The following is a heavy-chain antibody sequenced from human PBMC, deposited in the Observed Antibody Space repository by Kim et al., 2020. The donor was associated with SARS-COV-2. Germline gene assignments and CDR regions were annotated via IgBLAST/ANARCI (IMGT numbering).Heavy chain of an antibody. D-gene: IGHD6-13*01. Sequence: SETLSLTCAVYGGSFSGYYWSWIRQPPGKGLEWIGEINHSGSTNYNPSLKSRVTISVDTSKNQFSLKLSSVTAADTAVYYCARGRIRIAPWGFDLWGRGTLVTVSS. CDR3: ARGRIRIAPWGFDL. CDR2: INHSGST. V-gene: IGHV4-34*01. CDR1: GGSFSGYY. J-gene: IGHJ2*01.